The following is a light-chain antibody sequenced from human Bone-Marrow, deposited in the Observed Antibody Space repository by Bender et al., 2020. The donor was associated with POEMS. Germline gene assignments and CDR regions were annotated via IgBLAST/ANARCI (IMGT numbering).Light chain of an antibody. CDR3: QVWAGWSDQTVV. CDR1: NIQRKS. J-gene: IGLJ2*01. CDR2: DDS. Sequence: SYVLTQPPSMSVAPGQTARMTCGGDNIQRKSLQWYRQKPGQAPVLVIFDDSNRPSGIPERFSGSNSGNTATLAIRRVEAADEADYYCQVWAGWSDQTVVFGGGTKLTVL. V-gene: IGLV3-21*02.